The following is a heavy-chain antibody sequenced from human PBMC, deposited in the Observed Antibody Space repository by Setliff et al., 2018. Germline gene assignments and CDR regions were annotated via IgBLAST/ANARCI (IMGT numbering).Heavy chain of an antibody. CDR1: GGTFTYYY. V-gene: IGHV4-34*01. J-gene: IGHJ4*02. CDR3: ARGRNVASRLLDS. Sequence: NPSETLSLTCAASGGTFTYYYWIWIRQSPAKGLEWIGEITHTGTTGSTKYNPSLKSRVTMSIDTSKNQFSLMVTSVTAADTAVYYCARGRNVASRLLDSWGQGTLVTVSS. D-gene: IGHD6-6*01. CDR2: ITHTGTTGST.